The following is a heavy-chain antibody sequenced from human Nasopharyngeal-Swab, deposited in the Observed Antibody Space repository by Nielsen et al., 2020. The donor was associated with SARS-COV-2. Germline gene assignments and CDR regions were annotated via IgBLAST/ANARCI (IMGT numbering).Heavy chain of an antibody. D-gene: IGHD3-3*01. CDR1: GYTFSSFG. CDR2: INPNFGTT. J-gene: IGHJ6*02. V-gene: IGHV1-69*13. CDR3: ARDTIFGLALYYYYGLGV. Sequence: SVKVSCKASGYTFSSFGINWVRQAPGQGFEWMGGINPNFGTTNYAHKFQDRAKITADQSTRTAYMELSSLRSDDTAVYYCARDTIFGLALYYYYGLGVWGQGTTVTVSS.